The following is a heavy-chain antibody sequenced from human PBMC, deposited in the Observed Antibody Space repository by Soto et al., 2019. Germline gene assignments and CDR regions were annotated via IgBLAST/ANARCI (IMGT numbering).Heavy chain of an antibody. CDR2: IVVGSGNT. CDR1: GFTFTRSA. V-gene: IGHV1-58*01. CDR3: AARFYSNHDNWFDP. Sequence: QMQLVQSGPEVKKPETSVKVSCKPSGFTFTRSAVQWVRQARGQRLEWIGWIVVGSGNTNYAQKFQERVTLARDMSTSTAYMELSSLRSEDTAVYYCAARFYSNHDNWFDPCGQGTLVTVSS. D-gene: IGHD4-4*01. J-gene: IGHJ5*02.